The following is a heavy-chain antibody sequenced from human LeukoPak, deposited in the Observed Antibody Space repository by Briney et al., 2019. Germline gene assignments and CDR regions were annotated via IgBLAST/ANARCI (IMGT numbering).Heavy chain of an antibody. CDR1: GGTFSSYA. J-gene: IGHJ6*03. D-gene: IGHD6-13*01. Sequence: GSSVKVSCEASGGTFSSYAISWVRQAPGQGLEWMGGIIAIFGTANYAQKFQGRVTITADKSTSTAYMELSSLRSEDTAVYYCAIDRHSSSWTQSGYYYYMDVWGKGTTVTVSS. V-gene: IGHV1-69*06. CDR3: AIDRHSSSWTQSGYYYYMDV. CDR2: IIAIFGTA.